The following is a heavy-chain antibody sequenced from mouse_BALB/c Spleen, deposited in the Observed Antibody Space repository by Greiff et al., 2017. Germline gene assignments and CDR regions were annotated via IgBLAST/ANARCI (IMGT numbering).Heavy chain of an antibody. V-gene: IGHV2-6-7*01. CDR2: ICGDGST. CDR1: GFSLTGYG. J-gene: IGHJ3*01. D-gene: IGHD1-1*01. CDR3: ASYSGSSPFAY. Sequence: QVQLKESGPGLVAPSQSLSITCTASGFSLTGYGVNWVRQPPGKGLEWLGTICGDGSTDYNSALKSRLGISKDNSKSQVILKMNSLQTHETARYYCASYSGSSPFAYWGQGTRVTVSA.